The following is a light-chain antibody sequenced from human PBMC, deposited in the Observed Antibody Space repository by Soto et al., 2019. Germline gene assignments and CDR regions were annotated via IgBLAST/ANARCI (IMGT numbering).Light chain of an antibody. J-gene: IGKJ5*01. CDR3: QQYNGWPIT. CDR1: PSVSSSY. V-gene: IGKV3-15*01. CDR2: GAS. Sequence: EIVLPQSPGTLSLSPGERATLSXRASPSVSSSYLAWYQQKPGQAPRLLIYGASTRATGFPARFSGSGSGTEFTLTISSLQSEDFAVYYCQQYNGWPITFGQGTRLEIK.